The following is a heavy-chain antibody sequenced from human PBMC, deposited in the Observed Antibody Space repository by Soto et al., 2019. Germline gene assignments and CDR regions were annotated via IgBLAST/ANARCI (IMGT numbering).Heavy chain of an antibody. CDR2: ISGNGADT. CDR1: GFPFSHYA. V-gene: IGHV3-23*01. J-gene: IGHJ4*02. CDR3: AKDRGIVVVTTFPD. Sequence: PWGSLRLSCAASGFPFSHYAMSWFRQAPGKGLEWVSAISGNGADTTYADSVRGRFTISRDNSKDTLYLQMNSLRDDDTAVYYCAKDRGIVVVTTFPDSGKGTLVTVSS. D-gene: IGHD3-22*01.